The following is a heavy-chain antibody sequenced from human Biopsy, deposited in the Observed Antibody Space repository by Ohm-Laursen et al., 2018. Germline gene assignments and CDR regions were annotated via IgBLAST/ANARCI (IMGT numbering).Heavy chain of an antibody. CDR2: IKQSGDT. CDR1: GGSFNDYS. V-gene: IGHV4-34*01. CDR3: ARGVLDTKYITAWYGLATYPKPSGFEYRGMDV. Sequence: SDILSLTCAVSGGSFNDYSWTWIRRSPGKGLEWIGEIKQSGDTKYNPSLKSRVTISADTSKNQFSLKLTSVTAADTALYFCARGVLDTKYITAWYGLATYPKPSGFEYRGMDVWGQGTTVTVSS. J-gene: IGHJ6*02. D-gene: IGHD3-3*01.